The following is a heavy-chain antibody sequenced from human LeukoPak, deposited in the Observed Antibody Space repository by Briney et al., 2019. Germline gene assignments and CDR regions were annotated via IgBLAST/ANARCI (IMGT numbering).Heavy chain of an antibody. J-gene: IGHJ4*02. V-gene: IGHV1-2*02. CDR2: INPNSGGT. D-gene: IGHD2-2*01. CDR1: GYTFTGYY. Sequence: ASVKVSCKASGYTFTGYYMHWVRQAPGQGLEWMGWINPNSGGTNYAQKFQGRVTMTRDTSISTAYMELSRLRSDDTAVYYCARESGVVVPAAIDYWGQGTLVTVSS. CDR3: ARESGVVVPAAIDY.